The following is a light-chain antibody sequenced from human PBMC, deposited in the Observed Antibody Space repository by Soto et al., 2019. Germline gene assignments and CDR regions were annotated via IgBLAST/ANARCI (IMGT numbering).Light chain of an antibody. CDR1: TSSIGSNY. J-gene: IGLJ2*01. V-gene: IGLV1-47*01. CDR2: SNN. CDR3: AAWDDSLSGLV. Sequence: QSVLTQPPSASWTPGQRVTISCSGSTSSIGSNYVYWYQQLPGTAPKLLIYSNNQRPSGVPDRFSGSKSGTSASLAISGLRSEAEADYHCAAWDDSLSGLVFGGGTKLAVL.